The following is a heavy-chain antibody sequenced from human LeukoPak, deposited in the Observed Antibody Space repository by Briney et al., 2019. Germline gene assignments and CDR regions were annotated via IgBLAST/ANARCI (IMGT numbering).Heavy chain of an antibody. CDR1: GFTFNDYY. Sequence: GGSLRLSCAASGFTFNDYYMTWIRQAPGKGLEWVSFISSNGDSLYYADSVEGRFTISRDNAKDSVYLQMNSLRAEDTGVYYCAREVVIVPDYYYYGLDVWGQGTTVTVSS. J-gene: IGHJ6*02. V-gene: IGHV3-11*01. CDR3: AREVVIVPDYYYYGLDV. CDR2: ISSNGDSL. D-gene: IGHD2/OR15-2a*01.